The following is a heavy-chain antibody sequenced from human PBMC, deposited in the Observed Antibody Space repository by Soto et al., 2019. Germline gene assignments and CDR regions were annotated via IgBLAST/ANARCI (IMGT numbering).Heavy chain of an antibody. CDR1: GGSISSSSYY. D-gene: IGHD6-13*01. V-gene: IGHV4-39*07. CDR2: IYYSGST. J-gene: IGHJ5*02. CDR3: ARFPIAAAAKNWFDP. Sequence: PSETLSLTCTVSGGSISSSSYYWGWIRQPPGKGLEWIGSIYYSGSTYYNPSLKSRVTISVDTSKNQFSLKLSSVTAADTAVYYCARFPIAAAAKNWFDPWGQGTLVTVSS.